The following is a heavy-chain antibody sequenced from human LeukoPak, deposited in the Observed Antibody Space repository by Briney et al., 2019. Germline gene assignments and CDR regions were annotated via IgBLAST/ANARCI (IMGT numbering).Heavy chain of an antibody. CDR2: INPKSGGT. D-gene: IGHD3-22*01. Sequence: GASVKVSCKASGYTFSGYYMHWVRQAPGQGLEWMGWINPKSGGTNEAQKFHDRVTMTRDTSIRTAYMEVSRLRSDDTAVYYCARRSSSGYYYGYWGQGTLVTVSS. J-gene: IGHJ4*02. V-gene: IGHV1-2*02. CDR3: ARRSSSGYYYGY. CDR1: GYTFSGYY.